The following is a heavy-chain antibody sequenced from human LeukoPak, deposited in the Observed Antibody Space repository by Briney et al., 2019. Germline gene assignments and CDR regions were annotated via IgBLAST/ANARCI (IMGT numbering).Heavy chain of an antibody. Sequence: GSLRLSCAASGFTFENFWIHWVRQGPGKELVWVSRINGHGTTTGYADSVRGRFTISRDNAKNSLYLQMNSLRTEDTALYYCAKGIEVAGRWSKDYWGQGTLVTVSS. V-gene: IGHV3-74*01. CDR1: GFTFENFW. D-gene: IGHD6-19*01. CDR2: INGHGTTT. CDR3: AKGIEVAGRWSKDY. J-gene: IGHJ4*02.